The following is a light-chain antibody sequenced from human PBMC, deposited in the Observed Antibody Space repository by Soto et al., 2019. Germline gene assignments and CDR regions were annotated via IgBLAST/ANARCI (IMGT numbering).Light chain of an antibody. CDR2: DAS. V-gene: IGKV3-20*01. J-gene: IGKJ2*01. Sequence: EIVLTQSPGTLSLSPGERATLSCRASQSVSSTYLAWYQQRPGQAPRLLIYDASSRATGIPNRFSGSGSWTDFSLTISRLEPEDFAVYYCQQYGSSPPHTFGQGTKLEIK. CDR3: QQYGSSPPHT. CDR1: QSVSSTY.